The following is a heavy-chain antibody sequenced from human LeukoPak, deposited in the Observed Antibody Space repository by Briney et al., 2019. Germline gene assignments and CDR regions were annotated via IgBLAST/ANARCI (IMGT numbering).Heavy chain of an antibody. CDR3: ARLSYNWNTGY. CDR1: GGSISSSSYY. D-gene: IGHD1/OR15-1a*01. Sequence: PSETLSLTCTVSGGSISSSSYYCCWIRQPPGRVLEWVGSIYYSGSTYYSPYLNGRVTISVDTSKNQFCLKLTSVTAAETAVYYCARLSYNWNTGYWGQGTLVTVSS. V-gene: IGHV4-39*01. CDR2: IYYSGST. J-gene: IGHJ4*02.